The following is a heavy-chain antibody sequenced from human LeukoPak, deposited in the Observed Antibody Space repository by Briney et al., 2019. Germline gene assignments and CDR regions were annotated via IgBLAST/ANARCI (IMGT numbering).Heavy chain of an antibody. J-gene: IGHJ3*02. V-gene: IGHV1-46*01. Sequence: ASVKVSCKASGYTFTSYYMHWVRQAPGRGLEWMGIINPSGGSTTYAQKFQGRVTMTRDTSTGTVYMELSSLRSGDTAVYYCARSYSSSDAFDIWGQGTMVTVSS. D-gene: IGHD6-6*01. CDR2: INPSGGST. CDR3: ARSYSSSDAFDI. CDR1: GYTFTSYY.